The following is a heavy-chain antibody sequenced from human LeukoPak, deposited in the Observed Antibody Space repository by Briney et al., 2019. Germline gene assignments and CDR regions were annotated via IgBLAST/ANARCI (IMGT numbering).Heavy chain of an antibody. Sequence: SETLSLTCTVSGGSISSYYWSWIRQPPGKGLEWIGYIYYSGSTNYNPSLKSRATISVDTSKNQFSLKLSSVTAADTAVYYCARSDYYDSSGYYGYWGQGTLVTVSS. CDR1: GGSISSYY. J-gene: IGHJ4*02. CDR2: IYYSGST. CDR3: ARSDYYDSSGYYGY. V-gene: IGHV4-59*01. D-gene: IGHD3-22*01.